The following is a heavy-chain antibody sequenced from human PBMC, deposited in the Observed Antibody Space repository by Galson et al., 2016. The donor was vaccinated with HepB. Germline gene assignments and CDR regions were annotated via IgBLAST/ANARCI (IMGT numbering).Heavy chain of an antibody. CDR3: ARAMSGSSDF. J-gene: IGHJ4*02. D-gene: IGHD1-26*01. V-gene: IGHV3-7*01. Sequence: SLRLSCAASGFIFRNYWMTWVRQAPGRGLEWVANINRDGSEKYYMHSVRGRFTISRDSAKNLVFLQMNSLRAEDTAVYHCARAMSGSSDFWGQGIRVTVSS. CDR1: GFIFRNYW. CDR2: INRDGSEK.